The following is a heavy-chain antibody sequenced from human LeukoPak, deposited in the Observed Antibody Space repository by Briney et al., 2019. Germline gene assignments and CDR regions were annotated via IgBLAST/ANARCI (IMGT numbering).Heavy chain of an antibody. D-gene: IGHD3-10*01. V-gene: IGHV1-2*02. Sequence: ASVKVSCKASGDTFTGYYMHWVRQAPGQGLEWMGWINPNSGGTNYAQKFQGRVTMTRDTSISTAYMELSRLRSDDTAVYYCARAVMVRGVIQEHLSWSDPWGQGTLVTVSS. CDR2: INPNSGGT. CDR3: ARAVMVRGVIQEHLSWSDP. J-gene: IGHJ5*02. CDR1: GDTFTGYY.